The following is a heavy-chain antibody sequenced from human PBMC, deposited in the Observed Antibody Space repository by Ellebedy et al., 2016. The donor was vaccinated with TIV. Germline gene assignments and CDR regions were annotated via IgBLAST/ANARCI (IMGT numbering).Heavy chain of an antibody. V-gene: IGHV3-23*01. CDR3: AKEEIGFPVRYLNYFDY. CDR1: GFTFGSYA. J-gene: IGHJ4*02. D-gene: IGHD3-9*01. CDR2: ISASGAST. Sequence: GGSLRLSXAASGFTFGSYAMSWVRQAPGKGLDWVSAISASGASTYYADSVKGRFSISRDNSKNTLYLQLNSLRAEDTAIYYCAKEEIGFPVRYLNYFDYWGQGTLVTVSS.